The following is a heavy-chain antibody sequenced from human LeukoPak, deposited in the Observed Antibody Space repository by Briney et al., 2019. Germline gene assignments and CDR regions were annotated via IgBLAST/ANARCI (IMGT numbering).Heavy chain of an antibody. Sequence: SSETLSLTCAVSGGSISNITNNNWWSWVRQPPGKGLEWIGEIYHSGTTYYNPSLESRLTMSVDTSKNQFFLKFNYVTAADTAVYYCAVIPRYNTGWAPGGHMDVWGKGTTVTVSS. J-gene: IGHJ6*03. CDR3: AVIPRYNTGWAPGGHMDV. D-gene: IGHD6-19*01. V-gene: IGHV4-4*02. CDR2: IYHSGTT. CDR1: GGSISNITNNNW.